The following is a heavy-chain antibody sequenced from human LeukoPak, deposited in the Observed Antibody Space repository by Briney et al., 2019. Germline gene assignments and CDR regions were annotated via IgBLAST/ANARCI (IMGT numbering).Heavy chain of an antibody. D-gene: IGHD2-2*01. Sequence: EASVKVSCKASGYTFTGYYMHWVRQAPGQGLEWMGWINPNSGGTNYAQKFQGRVTMTRDTSISTAYMELSRLRSDDTAVYYCARDIYCSSTSCYAGWDYWGQGTLATVSS. V-gene: IGHV1-2*02. CDR1: GYTFTGYY. CDR3: ARDIYCSSTSCYAGWDY. CDR2: INPNSGGT. J-gene: IGHJ4*02.